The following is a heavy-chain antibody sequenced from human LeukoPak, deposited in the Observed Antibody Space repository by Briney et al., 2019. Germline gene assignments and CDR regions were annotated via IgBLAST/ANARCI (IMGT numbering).Heavy chain of an antibody. J-gene: IGHJ4*02. CDR1: GSTFDDYA. CDR2: ISWNSGSI. D-gene: IGHD6-19*01. CDR3: AKDIGSSGWYDY. V-gene: IGHV3-9*01. Sequence: GGSLRLSCAASGSTFDDYAMHWVRQAPGKGLEWVSGISWNSGSIGYADSVKGRFTISRDNAKNSLYLQMNSLRAEDTALYYCAKDIGSSGWYDYWGQGTLVTVSS.